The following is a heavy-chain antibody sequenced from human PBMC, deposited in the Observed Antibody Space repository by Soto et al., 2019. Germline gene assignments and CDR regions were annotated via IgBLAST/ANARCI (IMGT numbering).Heavy chain of an antibody. CDR1: GFTFSSYA. CDR3: AKDQLPNYYGSGSYYWSAFDI. J-gene: IGHJ3*02. Sequence: GGSLRLSCAASGFTFSSYAMSWVRQAPGKGLEWVSAISGSGGSTYYADSVKGRFTISRDNSKNTLYLQMNSLRAEDTAVYYCAKDQLPNYYGSGSYYWSAFDIWGQGTMVTVSS. CDR2: ISGSGGST. D-gene: IGHD3-10*01. V-gene: IGHV3-23*01.